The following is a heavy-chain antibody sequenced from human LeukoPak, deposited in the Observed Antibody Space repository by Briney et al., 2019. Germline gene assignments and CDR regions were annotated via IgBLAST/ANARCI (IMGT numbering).Heavy chain of an antibody. CDR1: GFTFNSYW. Sequence: GGSLRLSCAGSGFTFNSYWMTWVRQAPGKGLEWVANIKQDGSEKYYVGSVRGRFTISRDNVKASLYLQMDSLRVEDTAVYYCATAGDSSGSYRGRTFFGGQGTLVTVSS. CDR2: IKQDGSEK. D-gene: IGHD3-22*01. V-gene: IGHV3-7*01. J-gene: IGHJ4*02. CDR3: ATAGDSSGSYRGRTFF.